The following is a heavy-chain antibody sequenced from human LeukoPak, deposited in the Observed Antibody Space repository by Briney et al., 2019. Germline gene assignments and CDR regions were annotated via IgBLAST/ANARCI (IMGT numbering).Heavy chain of an antibody. CDR1: GFTFSSYA. CDR2: ISYDGSNK. V-gene: IGHV3-30-3*01. J-gene: IGHJ4*02. CDR3: ARDEGLRPWDY. Sequence: GRSLRLSCAASGFTFSSYAMHWVRQAPGKGLEWVAVISYDGSNKYYADSVKGRFTISRDNSKNTLYLQMNSLRAEDTAVYYCARDEGLRPWDYWGQGTLVTVSS. D-gene: IGHD5/OR15-5a*01.